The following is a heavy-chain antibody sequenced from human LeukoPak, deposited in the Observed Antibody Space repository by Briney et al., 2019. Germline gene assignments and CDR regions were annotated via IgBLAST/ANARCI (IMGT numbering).Heavy chain of an antibody. CDR2: ITVNNGYT. D-gene: IGHD2-15*01. Sequence: GASVKVSCKAAGYTFTSHGFIWLRQAPGQGLEWMGWITVNNGYTKYAQELQGRVTMTTDTSTSTAYMELRSLRSEDTAVYYCARGGGYCSGGSCYTFDPWGQGTLVTVSS. CDR1: GYTFTSHG. J-gene: IGHJ5*02. V-gene: IGHV1-18*01. CDR3: ARGGGYCSGGSCYTFDP.